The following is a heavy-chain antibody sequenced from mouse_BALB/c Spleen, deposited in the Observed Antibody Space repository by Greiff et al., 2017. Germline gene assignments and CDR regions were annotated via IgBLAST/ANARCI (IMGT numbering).Heavy chain of an antibody. J-gene: IGHJ1*01. Sequence: QVQLQQSGAELMKPGASVKISCKATGYTFSSYWIEWVKQRPGHGLEWIGEILPGSGSTNYNEKFKGKATFTADTSSNTAYMQLSSLTSEASADYYCAKDGSSPYWYFDVWGAGTTVTVSA. D-gene: IGHD1-1*01. CDR3: AKDGSSPYWYFDV. V-gene: IGHV1-9*01. CDR2: ILPGSGST. CDR1: GYTFSSYW.